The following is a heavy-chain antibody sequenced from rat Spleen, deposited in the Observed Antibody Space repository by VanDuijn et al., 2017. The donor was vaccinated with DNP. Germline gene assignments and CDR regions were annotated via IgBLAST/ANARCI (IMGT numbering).Heavy chain of an antibody. Sequence: EVQLVETGGALVQPGRSLKLSCVASGFTFSNYWMYWVRQAPGKGLEWVASINTVGSYTYYPDSVKGRFTISRDNAENTVYLQMNSLRSEDTATYYCAKDKEDVWGQGTSVTVSS. CDR1: GFTFSNYW. V-gene: IGHV5-58*01. CDR3: AKDKEDV. J-gene: IGHJ4*01. CDR2: INTVGSYT.